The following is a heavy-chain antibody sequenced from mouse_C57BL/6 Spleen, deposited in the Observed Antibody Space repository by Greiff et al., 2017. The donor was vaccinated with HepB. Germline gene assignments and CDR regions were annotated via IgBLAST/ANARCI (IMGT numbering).Heavy chain of an antibody. J-gene: IGHJ4*01. CDR1: GFTFSDYY. V-gene: IGHV5-16*01. CDR3: AREWRYYAMDY. CDR2: INYDGSST. Sequence: EVMLVESEGGLVQPGSSMKLSCTASGFTFSDYYMAWVRQVPEKGLEWVANINYDGSSTYYLDSLKSRFIISRDNAKNILYLQMSSLKSEDTATYYCAREWRYYAMDYWGQGTSVTVSS.